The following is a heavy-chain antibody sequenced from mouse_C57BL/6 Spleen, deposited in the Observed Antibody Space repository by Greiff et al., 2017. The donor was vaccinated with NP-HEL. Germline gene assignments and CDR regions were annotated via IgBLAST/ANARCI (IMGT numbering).Heavy chain of an antibody. J-gene: IGHJ4*01. V-gene: IGHV5-6*01. D-gene: IGHD2-1*01. CDR1: GFTFSSYG. Sequence: EVKLQESGGDLVKPGGSLKLSCAASGFTFSSYGMSWVRQTPDKRLEWVATISSGGSYTYYPDSVKGRFTISRDNAKNTLYLQMSSLKSEDTAMYYCARQGNGNAMDYWGQGTSVTVSS. CDR2: ISSGGSYT. CDR3: ARQGNGNAMDY.